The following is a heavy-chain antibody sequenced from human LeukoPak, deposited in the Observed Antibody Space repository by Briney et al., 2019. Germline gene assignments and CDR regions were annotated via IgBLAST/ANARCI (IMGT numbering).Heavy chain of an antibody. CDR3: AGPRYFDL. V-gene: IGHV4-59*08. Sequence: KTSETLSLTCTVSGGSISSYYWSWIRQPPGKGLEWIGYIYYSGSTTYNPSLKSRVTISVDTSKNQFSLKLSSVTAADTAVYYCAGPRYFDLWGRGTLVTVSS. CDR1: GGSISSYY. CDR2: IYYSGST. J-gene: IGHJ2*01.